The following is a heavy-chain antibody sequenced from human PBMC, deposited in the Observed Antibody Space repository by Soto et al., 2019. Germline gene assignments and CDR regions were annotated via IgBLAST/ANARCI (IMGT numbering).Heavy chain of an antibody. D-gene: IGHD4-17*01. CDR3: ARDLLTDYGDYEVVD. V-gene: IGHV1-69*13. Sequence: PRPSVKVSCKASGGTFSSYAISWVRQAPGQGLEWMGGIIPIFGAANYAQKFQGRVTITADESTSTAYMELSSLRSEDTAVYYCARDLLTDYGDYEVVDWGHGTTVTVPS. CDR1: GGTFSSYA. CDR2: IIPIFGAA. J-gene: IGHJ6*02.